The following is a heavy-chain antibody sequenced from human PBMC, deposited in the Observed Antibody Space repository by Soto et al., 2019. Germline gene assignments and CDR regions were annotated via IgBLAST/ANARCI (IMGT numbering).Heavy chain of an antibody. CDR1: GGSIDGRN. CDR3: VRQGIGNLHGLVDV. CDR2: VYYDAGS. V-gene: IGHV4-59*08. J-gene: IGHJ6*02. Sequence: VQLQESGPGLVKPSETLSLTCTVSGGSIDGRNCAWIRQPPGKGLEWLGYVYYDAGSSYNPSVKSRLTLSMDTSKSQFSLQLRSVTAADTAVYYCVRQGIGNLHGLVDVWGRGTTVTVSS. D-gene: IGHD3-10*01.